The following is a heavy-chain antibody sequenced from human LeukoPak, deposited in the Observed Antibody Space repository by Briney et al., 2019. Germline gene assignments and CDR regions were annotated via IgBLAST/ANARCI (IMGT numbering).Heavy chain of an antibody. Sequence: ASVKVSCKASGYTFTSYAMHWVRQAPGHRLEWMGWINAGNGNTKYSQKFQGRVAITRDTSASTAYMELSSLRSEDTAVYYCARLRNYDFWSGYPPNYGMDVWGQGTTVTVSS. CDR1: GYTFTSYA. V-gene: IGHV1-3*01. CDR3: ARLRNYDFWSGYPPNYGMDV. CDR2: INAGNGNT. J-gene: IGHJ6*02. D-gene: IGHD3-3*01.